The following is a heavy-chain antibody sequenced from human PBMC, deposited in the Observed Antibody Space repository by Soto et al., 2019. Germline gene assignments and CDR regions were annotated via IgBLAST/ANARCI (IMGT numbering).Heavy chain of an antibody. V-gene: IGHV1-69*01. Sequence: QVQLVQSGAEVKKPGSSVKVSCKASGGTFSSYAISWVRQAPGQGLEWMGGIIPIFGTANYAQKFQGRVTITADESTSTAYMELSSLRSEDTAVYYCARNLHDFWSGYPDSYYYYGMDVWGQGTTVTVSS. CDR1: GGTFSSYA. CDR3: ARNLHDFWSGYPDSYYYYGMDV. J-gene: IGHJ6*02. CDR2: IIPIFGTA. D-gene: IGHD3-3*01.